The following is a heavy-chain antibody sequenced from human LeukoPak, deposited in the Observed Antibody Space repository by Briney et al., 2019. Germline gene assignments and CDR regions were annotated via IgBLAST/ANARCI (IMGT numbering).Heavy chain of an antibody. D-gene: IGHD3-10*01. V-gene: IGHV1-2*02. CDR2: INPNSGGT. Sequence: ASVKVSCKASGYPFTDQFINWVRQAPGQGLEWMGWINPNSGGTNYEQRFQGRVTMTRDTSISIAYMELSRLAFEDTAVYYCARGELMVDYWGQGTLVTVSS. J-gene: IGHJ4*02. CDR3: ARGELMVDY. CDR1: GYPFTDQF.